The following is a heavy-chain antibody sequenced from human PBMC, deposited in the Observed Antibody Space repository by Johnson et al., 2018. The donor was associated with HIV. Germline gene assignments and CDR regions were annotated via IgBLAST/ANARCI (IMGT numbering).Heavy chain of an antibody. CDR1: GFIFSSYW. CDR3: ARSVHDYSDYLWGRDAFDI. V-gene: IGHV3-74*01. J-gene: IGHJ3*02. CDR2: MNNEGSST. Sequence: VQPVESGGGLVQSGWSLRLSCAASGFIFSSYWMLWVRQVPGKGLVWVLRMNNEGSSTSHADSVKGRFTMSRDNSKNTLYLPMNNLRLGDTTVYYCARSVHDYSDYLWGRDAFDIWGKGTMVIVSS. D-gene: IGHD4-11*01.